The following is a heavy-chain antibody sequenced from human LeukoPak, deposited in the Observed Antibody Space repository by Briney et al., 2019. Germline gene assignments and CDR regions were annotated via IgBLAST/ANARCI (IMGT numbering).Heavy chain of an antibody. J-gene: IGHJ3*02. CDR1: GFTFSSYG. CDR3: AKWSGDAFDI. Sequence: GRSLRLSCAASGFTFSSYGMHWVRQAPGKGLEWVAVISYDGSNKYYADSVKGRFTISRDNSKNTLYLQMNSLRAEDTAVYYCAKWSGDAFDIWGQGTMVTVSS. V-gene: IGHV3-30*18. CDR2: ISYDGSNK.